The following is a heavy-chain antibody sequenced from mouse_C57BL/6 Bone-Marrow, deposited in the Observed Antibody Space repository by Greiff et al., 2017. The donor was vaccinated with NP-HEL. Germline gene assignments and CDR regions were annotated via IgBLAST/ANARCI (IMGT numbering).Heavy chain of an antibody. CDR1: GFNIKDDY. CDR2: IDPENGDT. D-gene: IGHD3-1*01. J-gene: IGHJ2*01. Sequence: VQLQQSGAELVRPGASVKLSCTASGFNIKDDYMHWVKQRPEQGLEWIGWIDPENGDTESASKFQGKATITADTSSNTAYLQLSSLTSEDTAVYYCTTQLFDYWGQGTTLTVSS. V-gene: IGHV14-4*01. CDR3: TTQLFDY.